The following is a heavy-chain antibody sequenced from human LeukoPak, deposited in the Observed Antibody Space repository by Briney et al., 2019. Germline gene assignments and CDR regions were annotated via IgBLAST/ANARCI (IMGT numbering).Heavy chain of an antibody. CDR3: ARELELPTSWAFDI. J-gene: IGHJ3*02. D-gene: IGHD1-7*01. Sequence: PGGSLRLSCAASGFTFSSYGMHWVRQAPGKGLEWVADIWYDGSNKYYADSVKGRFTISRDNSKNTLYLQMNSLRAEDTAVYYCARELELPTSWAFDIWGQGTMVTVSS. CDR2: IWYDGSNK. CDR1: GFTFSSYG. V-gene: IGHV3-33*01.